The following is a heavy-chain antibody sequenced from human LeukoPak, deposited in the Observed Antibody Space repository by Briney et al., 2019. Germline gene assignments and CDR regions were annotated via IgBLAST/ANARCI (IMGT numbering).Heavy chain of an antibody. CDR2: IYSGGST. CDR3: AKAPKSGYFDY. Sequence: GGSLRLSCAASGFTVSSNYMSWVRQAPGKGLEWVSVIYSGGSTYYADSVKGRFTISRDNSKNTLYLQMNSLRAEDTAVYYCAKAPKSGYFDYWGQGTLVTVSS. J-gene: IGHJ4*02. CDR1: GFTVSSNY. D-gene: IGHD3-3*01. V-gene: IGHV3-53*01.